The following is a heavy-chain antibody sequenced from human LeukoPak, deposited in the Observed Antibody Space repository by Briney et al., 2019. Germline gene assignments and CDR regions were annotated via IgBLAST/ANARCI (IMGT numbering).Heavy chain of an antibody. CDR2: INHSGST. CDR3: ARGPGAYDSSGYYYRTDAFDI. CDR1: GGSFSGYY. J-gene: IGHJ3*02. Sequence: SETLSLTCAVYGGSFSGYYWSWIRQPPGKGLEWIGEINHSGSTNYNPSLKSRVTISVDTSKNQFSLKLSSVTAADTAVYYCARGPGAYDSSGYYYRTDAFDIWGQGTMVTVSS. D-gene: IGHD3-22*01. V-gene: IGHV4-34*01.